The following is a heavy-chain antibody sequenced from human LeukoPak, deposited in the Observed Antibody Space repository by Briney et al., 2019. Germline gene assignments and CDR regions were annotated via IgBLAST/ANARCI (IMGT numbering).Heavy chain of an antibody. J-gene: IGHJ4*02. CDR1: GGSISSYS. Sequence: SETLSLTCTVSGGSISSYSWSWIRQPPGKGLEWIGSIYYSGSTYYNPSLKSRVTISVDTSKNQFSLKLSSVTAADTAVYYCARDRGTYYDSSGYYFDYWGQGTLVTVSS. CDR3: ARDRGTYYDSSGYYFDY. V-gene: IGHV4-39*07. CDR2: IYYSGST. D-gene: IGHD3-22*01.